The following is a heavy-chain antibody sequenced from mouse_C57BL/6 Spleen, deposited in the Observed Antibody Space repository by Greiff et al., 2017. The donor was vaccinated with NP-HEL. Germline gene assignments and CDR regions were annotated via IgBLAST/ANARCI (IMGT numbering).Heavy chain of an antibody. V-gene: IGHV5-17*01. CDR2: ISSGSSTI. Sequence: DVKLVESGGGLVKPGGSLKLSCAASGFTFSDYGMHWVRQAPEKGLEWVAYISSGSSTIYYADTVKGRFTISRDNAKNTLFLQMISLRSEDTAMYYCARESRGWYFDVWGTGTTVTVSS. CDR1: GFTFSDYG. CDR3: ARESRGWYFDV. J-gene: IGHJ1*03.